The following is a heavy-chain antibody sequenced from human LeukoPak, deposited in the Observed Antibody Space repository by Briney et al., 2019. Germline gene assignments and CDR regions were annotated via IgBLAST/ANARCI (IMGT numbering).Heavy chain of an antibody. CDR1: GFTFSSYA. CDR3: AKDFRYCSSASCYRTRLSDY. J-gene: IGHJ4*02. V-gene: IGHV3-23*01. D-gene: IGHD2-2*01. CDR2: ISGSGGST. Sequence: QTGGSLRLSCAASGFTFSSYAMSWVRQAPGKGLEWVSAISGSGGSTYYADSVKGRFTISRDNSKNTLYLQMNSLRAEDTAVYYCAKDFRYCSSASCYRTRLSDYWGQGTLVTVSS.